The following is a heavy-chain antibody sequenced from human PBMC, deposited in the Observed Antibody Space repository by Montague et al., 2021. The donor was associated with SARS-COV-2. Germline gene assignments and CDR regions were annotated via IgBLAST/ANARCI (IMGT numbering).Heavy chain of an antibody. J-gene: IGHJ5*02. CDR2: VYFPGSV. D-gene: IGHD2-21*02. CDR3: ARDLSRAFCEGDSCYSENWFAP. V-gene: IGHV4-59*01. CDR1: GDSITRYY. Sequence: SETLSLTCTVSGDSITRYYWTWIRQSPGNGLEWIGYVYFPGSVKYNPSLNRRVSMSIDTSKNQFSLELTSVTAADTAIYYCARDLSRAFCEGDSCYSENWFAPWGQGTLVTVSS.